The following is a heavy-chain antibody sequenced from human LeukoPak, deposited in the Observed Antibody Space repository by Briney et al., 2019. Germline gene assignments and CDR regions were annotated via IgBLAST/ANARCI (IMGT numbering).Heavy chain of an antibody. CDR1: GGTFSSYA. J-gene: IGHJ5*02. V-gene: IGHV1-69*04. D-gene: IGHD3-9*01. CDR3: ASGRDYDILLDP. CDR2: IIPILGIA. Sequence: SVKVSCKASGGTFSSYAISWVRQAPGQGLEWMGRIIPILGIANYAQKFQGRVTITADKSTSTAYMELSSLRSEDTAVYYCASGRDYDILLDPWGQGTLVTVSS.